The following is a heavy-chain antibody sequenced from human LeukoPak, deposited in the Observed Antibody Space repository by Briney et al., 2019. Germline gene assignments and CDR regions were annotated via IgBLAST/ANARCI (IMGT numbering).Heavy chain of an antibody. V-gene: IGHV3-9*01. D-gene: IGHD1-26*01. J-gene: IGHJ6*02. CDR3: SKHMRATNTYSFFGLDV. CDR2: INWNGGGT. Sequence: PGRSLRLSCAATGFTFKDYGMLWVRPPPGNGLEWVSSINWNGGGTDYADSVKGRFTISRDNAKNSLYLQLSSLRPEDTALYYCSKHMRATNTYSFFGLDVWGQGTTVTVSS. CDR1: GFTFKDYG.